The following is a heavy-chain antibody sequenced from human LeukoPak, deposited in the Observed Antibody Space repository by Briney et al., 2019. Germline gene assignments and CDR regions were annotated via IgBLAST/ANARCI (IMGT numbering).Heavy chain of an antibody. CDR1: GGTFSSYA. V-gene: IGHV1-69*05. D-gene: IGHD5-18*01. CDR2: IIPIFGTA. Sequence: GSSVKVSCKASGGTFSSYAISLVRQAPGQGLEWMGGIIPIFGTANNAQKFQGRVTITTDESTSTAYMELSSLRSEDTAVYYCARGQGYNYAPFDYWGQGTLVTVSS. J-gene: IGHJ4*02. CDR3: ARGQGYNYAPFDY.